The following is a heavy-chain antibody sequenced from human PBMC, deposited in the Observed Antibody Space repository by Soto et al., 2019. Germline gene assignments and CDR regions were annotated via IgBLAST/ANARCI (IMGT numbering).Heavy chain of an antibody. D-gene: IGHD2-15*01. V-gene: IGHV1-18*01. Sequence: ASVKVSCKASGYTFTSYGISWVRQAPGQGLEWMGWISAYNGNTNYAQKLQGRVTMTTDTSTSTAYMELRSLRSDDTAVYYCIGCSGGSCYPDNWFDPWGQGTLVTVSS. CDR1: GYTFTSYG. CDR3: IGCSGGSCYPDNWFDP. J-gene: IGHJ5*02. CDR2: ISAYNGNT.